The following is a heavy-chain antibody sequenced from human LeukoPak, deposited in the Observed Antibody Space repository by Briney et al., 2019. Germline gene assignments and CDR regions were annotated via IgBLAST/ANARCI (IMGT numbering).Heavy chain of an antibody. CDR2: IRRKVDGCTA. Sequence: GGSLRLSCTASGFTFGDYLMSWFRQAPGKGLEWIGFIRRKVDGCTAEYAASVKGIFTISRDDSTSIAYLQMNSLKTEDTAVYYCSRSSGWLSVYWGQGTLVTVSS. V-gene: IGHV3-49*03. CDR1: GFTFGDYL. J-gene: IGHJ4*02. D-gene: IGHD6-19*01. CDR3: SRSSGWLSVY.